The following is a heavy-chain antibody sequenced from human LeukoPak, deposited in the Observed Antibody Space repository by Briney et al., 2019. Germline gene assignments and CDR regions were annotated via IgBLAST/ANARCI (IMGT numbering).Heavy chain of an antibody. D-gene: IGHD2-15*01. CDR1: GFTFSDYY. V-gene: IGHV3-11*01. CDR2: ISSSGSTI. J-gene: IGHJ4*02. Sequence: PGGSLRLSCAASGFTFSDYYVSWIRQAAGKGLEWVSYISSSGSTIYYADSVKGRFTISRDNAKNSLYLQMNSLRAEDTAVYYCASIGYCSGGSCYGTGAFDYWGQGTLVTVSS. CDR3: ASIGYCSGGSCYGTGAFDY.